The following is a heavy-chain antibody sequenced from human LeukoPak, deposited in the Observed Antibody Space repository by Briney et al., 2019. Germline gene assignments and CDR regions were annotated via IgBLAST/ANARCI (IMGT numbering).Heavy chain of an antibody. Sequence: ASVKVSCKASGYTFTDYHMHWVRQAPGQGPEWMGRINPNGGDTNYAQKFQGRVTMTRDTSITTAYMELSSLRSDDTAVYYCARGSNWKENWFDPWGQGTLVIVSS. CDR1: GYTFTDYH. D-gene: IGHD1-1*01. CDR3: ARGSNWKENWFDP. CDR2: INPNGGDT. J-gene: IGHJ5*02. V-gene: IGHV1-2*06.